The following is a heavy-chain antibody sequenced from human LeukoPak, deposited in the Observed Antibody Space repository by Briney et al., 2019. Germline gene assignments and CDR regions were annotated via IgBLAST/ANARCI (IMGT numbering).Heavy chain of an antibody. Sequence: ASVKVSCKASGGTFSSYAISWVRQAPGQGLEWMGRIIPILGIANYAQKSQGRVTITADKSTSTAYMELSSLRSEDTAVYYCARTTTYYYDSSGYRDAFDYWGQGTLVTVSS. CDR1: GGTFSSYA. CDR2: IIPILGIA. J-gene: IGHJ4*02. CDR3: ARTTTYYYDSSGYRDAFDY. V-gene: IGHV1-69*04. D-gene: IGHD3-22*01.